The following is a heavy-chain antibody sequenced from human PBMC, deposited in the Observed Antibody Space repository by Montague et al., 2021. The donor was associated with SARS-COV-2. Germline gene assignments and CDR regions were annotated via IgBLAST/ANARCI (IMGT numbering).Heavy chain of an antibody. CDR1: GGSFSGYY. CDR3: ARRGSSVWGVSVSSELDY. V-gene: IGHV4-34*01. Sequence: SETLSLTCAVYGGSFSGYYWSWIRQPPEKGLEWIGEINQSGRTNYNPSLKSRVIISVDTSKNQFSLKLSSVTAVDTAVYYCARRGSSVWGVSVSSELDYWGQGTLVIVSS. J-gene: IGHJ4*02. D-gene: IGHD3-10*01. CDR2: INQSGRT.